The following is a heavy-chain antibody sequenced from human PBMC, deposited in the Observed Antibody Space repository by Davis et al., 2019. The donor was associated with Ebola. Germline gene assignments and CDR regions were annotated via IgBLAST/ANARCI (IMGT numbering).Heavy chain of an antibody. J-gene: IGHJ4*02. CDR1: GFTFSDYY. V-gene: IGHV3-11*04. Sequence: GESLKISCAASGFTFSDYYMNWIRQAPGKGLECISYISSSGSSIYYADSVKGRFTISRDNAKNSLYLQMNSLRAEDTAVYYCARVSDVDSGSLYRASDYWGQGTLVAVSS. D-gene: IGHD1-26*01. CDR2: ISSSGSSI. CDR3: ARVSDVDSGSLYRASDY.